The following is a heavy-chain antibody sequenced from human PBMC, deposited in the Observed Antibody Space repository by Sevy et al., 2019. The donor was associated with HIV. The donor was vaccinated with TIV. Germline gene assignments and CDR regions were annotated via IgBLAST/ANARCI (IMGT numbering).Heavy chain of an antibody. CDR1: GFTFSSYA. CDR3: ARAQWLLALDY. V-gene: IGHV3-30-3*01. Sequence: GGSLRLSCAASGFTFSSYAMHWVRQAPGKGLGWVAVISYDGSNKYYADSVKGRFTISRDKSKNTLYMEMNSLRAEDTAVYYCARAQWLLALDYWGQGTLVTVSS. CDR2: ISYDGSNK. J-gene: IGHJ4*02. D-gene: IGHD3-22*01.